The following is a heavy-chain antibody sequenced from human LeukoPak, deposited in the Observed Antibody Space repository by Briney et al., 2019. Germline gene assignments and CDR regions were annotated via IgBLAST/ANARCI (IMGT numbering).Heavy chain of an antibody. D-gene: IGHD6-19*01. V-gene: IGHV3-30*02. CDR3: AIMTLRGSGWYDGVDY. J-gene: IGHJ4*02. CDR1: GFTFSSYG. CDR2: IRYDGSNK. Sequence: PGGSLRPSCAASGFTFSSYGMHWVRQAPGKGLEWVAFIRYDGSNKYYADSVKGRFTISRDNSKNTLYLQMNSLRAEDTAVYYCAIMTLRGSGWYDGVDYWGQGTLVTVSS.